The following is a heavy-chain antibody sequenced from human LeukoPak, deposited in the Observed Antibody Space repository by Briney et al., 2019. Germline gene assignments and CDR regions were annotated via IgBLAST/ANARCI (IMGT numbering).Heavy chain of an antibody. CDR3: ARGRLHSAEFDP. CDR1: GYTFTSYD. J-gene: IGHJ5*02. D-gene: IGHD1-26*01. Sequence: ASMKVSCKASGYTFTSYDINWVRQATGQGLEWLGWMNPNSGNTGYAQRFQGRISMTSNTAISTVYMELSSLISDDTAVYYCARGRLHSAEFDPWGQGTLVTVSS. V-gene: IGHV1-8*01. CDR2: MNPNSGNT.